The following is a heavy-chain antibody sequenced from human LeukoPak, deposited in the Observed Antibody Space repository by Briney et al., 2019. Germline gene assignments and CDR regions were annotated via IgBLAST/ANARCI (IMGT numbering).Heavy chain of an antibody. CDR1: GFTFSGSA. CDR3: TRLCSSTSCPIEY. J-gene: IGHJ4*02. Sequence: GGSLRLSCAASGFTFSGSAMHWVRQASGKGPEWVGRIRSKANSYATAYAASVKGRFTISRDDSKNPAYLQMNSLKTEDTAVYYCTRLCSSTSCPIEYWGQGTLVTVSS. CDR2: IRSKANSYAT. V-gene: IGHV3-73*01. D-gene: IGHD2-2*01.